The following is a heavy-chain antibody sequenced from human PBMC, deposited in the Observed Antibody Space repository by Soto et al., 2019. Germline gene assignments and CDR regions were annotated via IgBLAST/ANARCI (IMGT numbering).Heavy chain of an antibody. V-gene: IGHV4-34*01. CDR1: GGSFSGYY. CDR3: VRALAAVQE. D-gene: IGHD6-13*01. J-gene: IGHJ4*02. CDR2: ITRSGSI. Sequence: QVQLQQWGAGLLKPSETLSLTCAVYGGSFSGYYWSWIRQPPGKGLEWIGEITRSGSINYNPSLKSRVTISVDTSKQQFSLSLTSVTAADTAVYFCVRALAAVQEWGQGTLVTVSS.